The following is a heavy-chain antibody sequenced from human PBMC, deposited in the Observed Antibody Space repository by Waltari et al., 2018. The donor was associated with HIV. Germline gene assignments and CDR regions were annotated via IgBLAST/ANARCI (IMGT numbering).Heavy chain of an antibody. V-gene: IGHV3-21*01. Sequence: EVQLVESGGGLVKPGGSLRLSCAASGFTFSTYSMNWVRQAPGKGLEWVSSISISSSYIYYVDSVKGRFTISRDNAKNSLYLQMNSLRAEDTAVFYCARDSEGYYDSSGYFPFNIWGQGTMVTVSS. CDR1: GFTFSTYS. D-gene: IGHD3-22*01. CDR3: ARDSEGYYDSSGYFPFNI. CDR2: ISISSSYI. J-gene: IGHJ3*02.